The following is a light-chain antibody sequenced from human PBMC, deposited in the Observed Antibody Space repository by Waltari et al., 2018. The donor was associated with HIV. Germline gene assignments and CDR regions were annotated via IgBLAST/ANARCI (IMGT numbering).Light chain of an antibody. CDR2: GAS. Sequence: PGERATLSCRASQTISSTYLAWYQQKPGQAPRLLIYGASSRATGIPDRFSGSGSGTDFTLTISSLEPEDCAVYYCQQYIGSPRTFGQGTKVELK. CDR3: QQYIGSPRT. CDR1: QTISSTY. J-gene: IGKJ1*01. V-gene: IGKV3-20*01.